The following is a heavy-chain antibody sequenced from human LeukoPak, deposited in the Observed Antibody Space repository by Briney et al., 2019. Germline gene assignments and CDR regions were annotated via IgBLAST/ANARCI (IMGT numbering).Heavy chain of an antibody. D-gene: IGHD4-17*01. CDR3: ARDLVTVTKGFDI. Sequence: SETLSLTCVVSGDSFSSHYWTWIRQSPGKGLEWIGYISYIGSTNYNPSLKSRVTISIDTSKHQFSLKLRSVTAADTAVYYCARDLVTVTKGFDIWGQGTMVSVSA. J-gene: IGHJ3*02. CDR2: ISYIGST. CDR1: GDSFSSHY. V-gene: IGHV4-59*11.